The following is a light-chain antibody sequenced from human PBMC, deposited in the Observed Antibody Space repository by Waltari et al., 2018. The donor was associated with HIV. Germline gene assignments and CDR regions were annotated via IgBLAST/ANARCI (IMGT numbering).Light chain of an antibody. Sequence: EIVLTQSPGTLSLSPGERATLSCRASQSVSSSCLAWYQQTPGQAPRLLIYGASSRATGIPDRFSGSGSGTDFTLTISRLEPEDFAVYYCQQYGSSPRTFGQGTKVEIK. V-gene: IGKV3-20*01. CDR3: QQYGSSPRT. CDR2: GAS. CDR1: QSVSSSC. J-gene: IGKJ1*01.